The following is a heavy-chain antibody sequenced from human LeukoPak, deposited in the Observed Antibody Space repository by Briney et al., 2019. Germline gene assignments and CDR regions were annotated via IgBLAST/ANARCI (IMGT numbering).Heavy chain of an antibody. CDR2: ISGSGSST. J-gene: IGHJ4*02. D-gene: IGHD6-19*01. CDR3: ARCSSELPFDY. CDR1: GFTFSSYG. V-gene: IGHV3-23*01. Sequence: PGGSLRLSCAASGFTFSSYGKSWVRQAPGKGLEWVSAISGSGSSTYYAASVKGRFTISRDNAKNSLYLQMNSLRAEDTAVYYCARCSSELPFDYWGQGTLVTVSS.